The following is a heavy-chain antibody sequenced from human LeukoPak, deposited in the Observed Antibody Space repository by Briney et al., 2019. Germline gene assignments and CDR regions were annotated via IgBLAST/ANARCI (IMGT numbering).Heavy chain of an antibody. Sequence: SETLSLTCAVSGYSISSGYYWGWTRQPPGKGLEWIGSLYHSGRIYYNPSLKSRVTISVDTSKNQFSLKLSSVTAADTAVYYCARLPWSDWYFDLWGRGTLVTVSS. CDR3: ARLPWSDWYFDL. CDR1: GYSISSGYY. D-gene: IGHD2-8*01. CDR2: LYHSGRI. J-gene: IGHJ2*01. V-gene: IGHV4-38-2*01.